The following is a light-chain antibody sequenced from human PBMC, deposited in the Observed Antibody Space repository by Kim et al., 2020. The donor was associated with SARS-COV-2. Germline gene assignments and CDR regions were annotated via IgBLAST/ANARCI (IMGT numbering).Light chain of an antibody. Sequence: GQRVTISCSGSSSNIGSNYVYWYQQLPGTAPKLLIYRNNQRPSGVPDRFSGSKSGTSASLAISGLRSEDEADYYCAAWDDSLSGPVFGGGTQLTAL. V-gene: IGLV1-47*01. CDR1: SSNIGSNY. CDR2: RNN. J-gene: IGLJ3*02. CDR3: AAWDDSLSGPV.